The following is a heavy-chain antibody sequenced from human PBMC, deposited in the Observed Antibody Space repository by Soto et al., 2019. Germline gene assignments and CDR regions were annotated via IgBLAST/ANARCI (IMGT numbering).Heavy chain of an antibody. D-gene: IGHD6-13*01. CDR1: GFTFSSYA. CDR3: ARETAAASYWWFDP. J-gene: IGHJ5*02. V-gene: IGHV3-30-3*01. Sequence: QVQLVESGGGVVQPGRSLRLSCAASGFTFSSYAMHWVRQAPGKGLEWVAVISYDGSNKYYADSVKGRFTISRDNSKNTLYLQMNSLRAEDTAVYYCARETAAASYWWFDPWGQGTLVTVSS. CDR2: ISYDGSNK.